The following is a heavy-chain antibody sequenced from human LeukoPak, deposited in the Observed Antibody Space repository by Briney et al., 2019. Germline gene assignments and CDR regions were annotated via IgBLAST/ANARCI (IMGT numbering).Heavy chain of an antibody. CDR3: ARDEDSAYGSGSYLS. D-gene: IGHD3-10*01. Sequence: KPSETLSLTCTVSGGSISGYYWSWIRQPPGKGLEWIGYLYYSGSTSYNPSLKSRVTISVDTSKNQFSLKLSSVTAADTAVYYCARDEDSAYGSGSYLSWGQGILVTVSS. V-gene: IGHV4-59*01. CDR1: GGSISGYY. J-gene: IGHJ5*02. CDR2: LYYSGST.